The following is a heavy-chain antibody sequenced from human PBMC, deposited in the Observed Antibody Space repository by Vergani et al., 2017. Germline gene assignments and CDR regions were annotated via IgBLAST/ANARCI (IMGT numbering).Heavy chain of an antibody. V-gene: IGHV1-69*02. CDR1: GGTFSSYT. CDR3: ASRETLTVTMGYYYYGMDV. Sequence: QVQLVQSGAEVKKPGSSVKVSCKASGGTFSSYTISWVRQAPGQGLEWMGRIIPILGIANYAQKFQGRVTITADKSTSTAYMELSSLRSEDTAVDYCASRETLTVTMGYYYYGMDVWGQGTTVTVSS. J-gene: IGHJ6*02. D-gene: IGHD4-17*01. CDR2: IIPILGIA.